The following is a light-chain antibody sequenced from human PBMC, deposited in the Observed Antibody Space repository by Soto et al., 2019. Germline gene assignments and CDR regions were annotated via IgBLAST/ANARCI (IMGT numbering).Light chain of an antibody. Sequence: DIQMTQSPSSLSASVGDRVTITCRASQGIREDLGWYQQKPGKAPKRLIYAASSLPSGVPSRFSGSGSGTEFTLTISSLQPEDFATYYCLQHNSYPFPFGQGTKLEIK. CDR3: LQHNSYPFP. J-gene: IGKJ2*01. CDR2: AAS. CDR1: QGIRED. V-gene: IGKV1-17*01.